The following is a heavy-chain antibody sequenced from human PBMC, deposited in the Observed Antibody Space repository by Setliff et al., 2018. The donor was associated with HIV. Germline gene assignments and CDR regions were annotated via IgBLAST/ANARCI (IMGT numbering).Heavy chain of an antibody. V-gene: IGHV4-4*09. J-gene: IGHJ5*02. D-gene: IGHD3-10*01. CDR2: IFSSGST. Sequence: PSETLSLTCTVSGGSISSYCCNWIRQSPGRGLEWIGFIFSSGSTKYNPSLQSRVTMSIDTSKNQFSLKLTSVTAADTAVYYCARRIDNSGSFPDKNWFDTWGQGSQVTVSS. CDR1: GGSISSYC. CDR3: ARRIDNSGSFPDKNWFDT.